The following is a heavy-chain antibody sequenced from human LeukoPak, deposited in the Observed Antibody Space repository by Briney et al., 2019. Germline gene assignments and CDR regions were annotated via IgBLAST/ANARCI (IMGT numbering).Heavy chain of an antibody. CDR2: INHSGST. CDR1: GGSFSGYY. Sequence: PSETLSLICAVSGGSFSGYYWNWSRQPPGKGLEWIGEINHSGSTNYNPSLKSRVTISVDTSKNQFSLQLSSVTAADTAVYYCARGRSSYGMDVWGKGTTVTVSS. V-gene: IGHV4-34*01. J-gene: IGHJ6*04. CDR3: ARGRSSYGMDV.